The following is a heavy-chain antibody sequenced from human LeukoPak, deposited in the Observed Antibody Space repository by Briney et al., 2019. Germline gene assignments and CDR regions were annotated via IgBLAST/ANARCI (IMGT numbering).Heavy chain of an antibody. V-gene: IGHV3-33*01. Sequence: PGGSLRLSCAASGFTFSSYGMHWVRQASGKGLEWVAVIWYDGSDKYYADSVKGRFTISRDNAKNSLYLQMNSLRAEDTALYYCARAIAAAADEENAFDIWGQGTMVTVSS. D-gene: IGHD6-13*01. CDR2: IWYDGSDK. CDR1: GFTFSSYG. CDR3: ARAIAAAADEENAFDI. J-gene: IGHJ3*02.